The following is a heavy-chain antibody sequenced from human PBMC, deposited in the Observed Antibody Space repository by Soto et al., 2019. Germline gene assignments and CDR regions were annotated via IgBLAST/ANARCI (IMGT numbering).Heavy chain of an antibody. V-gene: IGHV3-15*07. Sequence: ELQLVESGGGLVKPGGSLRLSCAASGFTFSNAWMNWVRQAPGKGLEWVGRIKSKIDGGITDYAAPVKGRFTISRDDSKKTLYLQMDSLKAEDTAVYYCSLWFGGQRYWGQGTLVTASS. CDR3: SLWFGGQRY. CDR1: GFTFSNAW. D-gene: IGHD3-10*01. J-gene: IGHJ4*02. CDR2: IKSKIDGGIT.